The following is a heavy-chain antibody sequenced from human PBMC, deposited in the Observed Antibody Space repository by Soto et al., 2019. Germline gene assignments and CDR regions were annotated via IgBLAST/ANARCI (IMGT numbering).Heavy chain of an antibody. CDR3: ARESEDLTSNFDY. J-gene: IGHJ4*02. V-gene: IGHV3-21*06. Sequence: GGSLRLSCAASGFTFRSFTMNLVRQAPGKGLEWVSSISSTTNYIYYGDSMKGRFTISRDNAKNSLYLEMNSLRAEDTAVYYCARESEDLTSNFDYWGQGTLVTVSS. CDR1: GFTFRSFT. CDR2: ISSTTNYI.